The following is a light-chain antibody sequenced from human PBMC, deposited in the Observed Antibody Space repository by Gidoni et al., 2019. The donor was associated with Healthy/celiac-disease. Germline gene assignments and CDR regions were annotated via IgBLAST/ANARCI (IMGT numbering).Light chain of an antibody. CDR3: QHYDNHIT. Sequence: DIQMTKSPSSLSASVGDRVTITCQASQDISNYLNWYQQKPGKAPKLLIYDASNLEKGGPSRFSGSGSGTDFTFTISSLQPEDIATYYCQHYDNHITFGQGTRLEIK. V-gene: IGKV1-33*01. J-gene: IGKJ5*01. CDR2: DAS. CDR1: QDISNY.